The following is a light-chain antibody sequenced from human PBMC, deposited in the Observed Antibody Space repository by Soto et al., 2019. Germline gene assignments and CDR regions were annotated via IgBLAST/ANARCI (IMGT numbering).Light chain of an antibody. CDR3: HQYGSSPLT. Sequence: EIVMTQSPGTVSVSPGERVTLSCRASQSVSSNLAWYQHKPGQAPRLLIYGASSRATGIPDRFSGSGSGTDFTLTISRLEPEDFAVYYCHQYGSSPLTFGGGTKVDI. CDR2: GAS. J-gene: IGKJ4*01. V-gene: IGKV3-20*01. CDR1: QSVSSN.